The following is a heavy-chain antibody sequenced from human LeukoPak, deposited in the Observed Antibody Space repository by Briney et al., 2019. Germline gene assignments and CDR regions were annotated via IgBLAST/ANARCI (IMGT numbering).Heavy chain of an antibody. Sequence: SETLSLTCTVSGGSISSYYWSWIRQPPGKGLEWIGYIYYSGSTNYNPSLKGRVTISVDTSKNQFSLKLSSVTAADTAVYYCAREYYDILTGSAGGAFDIWGQGTMVTVSS. CDR3: AREYYDILTGSAGGAFDI. CDR2: IYYSGST. CDR1: GGSISSYY. J-gene: IGHJ3*02. D-gene: IGHD3-9*01. V-gene: IGHV4-59*01.